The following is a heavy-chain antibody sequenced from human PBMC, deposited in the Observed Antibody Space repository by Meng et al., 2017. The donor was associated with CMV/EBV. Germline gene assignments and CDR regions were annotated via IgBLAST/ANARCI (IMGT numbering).Heavy chain of an antibody. CDR1: GGTFSSYA. J-gene: IGHJ6*02. V-gene: IGHV1-2*02. CDR2: INPNSGGT. Sequence: ASVKVSCKASGGTFSSYAISWVRQAPGQGLEWMGWINPNSGGTNYAQKLQGRVTMTRDTSISTAYMGLSRLRSDDTAVYYCARYNYYYGMDVWGQGTTVTVSS. CDR3: ARYNYYYGMDV.